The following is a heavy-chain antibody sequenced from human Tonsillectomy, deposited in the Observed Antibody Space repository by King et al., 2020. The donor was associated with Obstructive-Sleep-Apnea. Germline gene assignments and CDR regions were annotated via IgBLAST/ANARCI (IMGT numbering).Heavy chain of an antibody. CDR3: ARRKGPNYFDL. CDR2: TPYSVTA. V-gene: IGHV4-59*11. Sequence: VQLQESGPGLVKPSETLSLTCTVSGGSISSHYWSWIRQPPVKGLEWTGNTPYSVTADYNPSLKSRVTISLDTSKNPFSLKLNSVTAADTAVYFCARRKGPNYFDLWGPGTLVTVSS. J-gene: IGHJ4*02. CDR1: GGSISSHY.